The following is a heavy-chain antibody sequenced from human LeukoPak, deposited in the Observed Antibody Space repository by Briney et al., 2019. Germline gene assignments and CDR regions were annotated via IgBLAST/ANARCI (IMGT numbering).Heavy chain of an antibody. D-gene: IGHD3-16*02. CDR2: IYYSGST. J-gene: IGHJ4*02. CDR3: ARSDYVWGNYRPIPDY. Sequence: SETLSLTCPVSSGSISSGVYYWSWIRQHPGKGLEWIGYIYYSGSTYYNPSFKSRLTISVVDTSKNQFSLRLNSVTVADTAVYYCARSDYVWGNYRPIPDYWGQGTLVTVSS. CDR1: SGSISSGVYY. V-gene: IGHV4-31*03.